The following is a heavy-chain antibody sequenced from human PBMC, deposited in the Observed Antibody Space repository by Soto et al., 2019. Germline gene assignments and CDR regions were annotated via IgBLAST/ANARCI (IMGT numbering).Heavy chain of an antibody. CDR2: ISAYNGNT. CDR3: ARVRGDSSGWNYYYYGMDV. Sequence: ASVKVSCKASGYTFTSYGISWVRQAPGQGLEWMGWISAYNGNTSYAQKLQGRVTMTTDTSTSTAYMELRSLRSDDTAVYYCARVRGDSSGWNYYYYGMDVWGQGTTVTVSS. J-gene: IGHJ6*02. D-gene: IGHD6-19*01. CDR1: GYTFTSYG. V-gene: IGHV1-18*01.